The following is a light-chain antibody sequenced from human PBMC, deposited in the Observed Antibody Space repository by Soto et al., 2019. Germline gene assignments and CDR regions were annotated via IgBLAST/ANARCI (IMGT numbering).Light chain of an antibody. J-gene: IGKJ4*01. Sequence: EIVLTQSPATLSLSPGEGATLSCRASQSVGRYLAWYQQKPGQAPRLLIYDASIRATGIAARFSGSGSGTDFTLTISSLEPEDFAVYYCQQRSDWPYTFGGGTKVQIK. CDR2: DAS. CDR1: QSVGRY. V-gene: IGKV3-11*01. CDR3: QQRSDWPYT.